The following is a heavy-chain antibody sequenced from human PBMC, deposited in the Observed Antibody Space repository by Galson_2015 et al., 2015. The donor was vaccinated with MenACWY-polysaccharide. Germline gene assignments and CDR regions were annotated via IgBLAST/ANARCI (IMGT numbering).Heavy chain of an antibody. Sequence: SETLSLTCSVSGGSISSYFWSWIRQPPGKGLEWIGYVYYSGSTNYNPSLKSRVTMSLDTSKNQFSLNLSSVTAADTAVYYCARDNNNYEDYWGQGTLVTVSS. CDR1: GGSISSYF. CDR2: VYYSGST. CDR3: ARDNNNYEDY. D-gene: IGHD4-11*01. V-gene: IGHV4-59*01. J-gene: IGHJ4*02.